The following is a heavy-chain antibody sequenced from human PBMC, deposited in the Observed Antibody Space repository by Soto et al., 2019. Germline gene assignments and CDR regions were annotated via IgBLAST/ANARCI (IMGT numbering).Heavy chain of an antibody. V-gene: IGHV3-30-3*01. J-gene: IGHJ3*02. CDR3: ARDAKGGHAARDAFDI. CDR2: ISYDGSNK. CDR1: GFTFSSYA. Sequence: LRLSCAASGFTFSSYAMHWVRQAPGKGLEWVAVISYDGSNKYYADSVKGRFTISRDNSKNTLYLQMNSLRAEDTAVYYCARDAKGGHAARDAFDIWGQGTMVTVSS.